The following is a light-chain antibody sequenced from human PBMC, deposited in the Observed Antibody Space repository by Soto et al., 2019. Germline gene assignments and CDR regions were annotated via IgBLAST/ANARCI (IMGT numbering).Light chain of an antibody. V-gene: IGKV2-28*01. CDR2: LGS. J-gene: IGKJ3*01. CDR1: QSLLHSDGNTY. CDR3: MQALQTPIT. Sequence: EIVMTQSPLSLPVTPGEPASISCRSSQSLLHSDGNTYLDWYVQKPGQSPQLLIYLGSNRAPGVRDRFSGSGSGTDFTLRISRVEAEDVGVYYCMQALQTPITFGPGTKVDIK.